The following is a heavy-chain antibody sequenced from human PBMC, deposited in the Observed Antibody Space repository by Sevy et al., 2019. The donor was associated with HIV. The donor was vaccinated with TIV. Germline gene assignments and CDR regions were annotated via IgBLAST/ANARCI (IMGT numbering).Heavy chain of an antibody. CDR2: MSSAGREI. D-gene: IGHD2-21*01. CDR1: GFTLSDYG. J-gene: IGHJ4*02. V-gene: IGHV3-30*03. Sequence: GGSLRLSCAASGFTLSDYGMHWIRQAPGKGLEWMGYMSSAGREILHADSVRGRFTVSSDYSKNPLCLQMSGLRPEDTAVYYCVRRDVNHLFLLDRWGQGTLVTVSS. CDR3: VRRDVNHLFLLDR.